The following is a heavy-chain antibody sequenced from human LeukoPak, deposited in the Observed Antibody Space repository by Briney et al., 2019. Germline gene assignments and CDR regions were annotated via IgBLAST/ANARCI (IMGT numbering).Heavy chain of an antibody. CDR2: ARSKANSYTT. Sequence: GGSLRLSCAASGFTFSDHYMDWVRQAPGKGLEWVGRARSKANSYTTEYAASVKGRFTISRDDSKNSLYLQMNSLKTEDTAVYYCARETVVVVAATYFDYWGQGTLVTVSS. J-gene: IGHJ4*02. CDR1: GFTFSDHY. V-gene: IGHV3-72*01. CDR3: ARETVVVVAATYFDY. D-gene: IGHD2-15*01.